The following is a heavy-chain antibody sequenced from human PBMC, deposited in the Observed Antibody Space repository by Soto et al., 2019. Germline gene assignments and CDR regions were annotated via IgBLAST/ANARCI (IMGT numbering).Heavy chain of an antibody. CDR3: AGNIAAAGRRYYGMDV. J-gene: IGHJ6*02. CDR2: VYTSETT. Sequence: QVQLQESGPGLVKPSETLSLTCTVSGGSMSGYYWSWIRQSAGKGLEWIGRVYTSETTYYNPSLKSRVTMSLDTSKNQFSINLYSLTAADTAVYYCAGNIAAAGRRYYGMDVGGQGTTVTVSS. D-gene: IGHD6-13*01. CDR1: GGSMSGYY. V-gene: IGHV4-4*07.